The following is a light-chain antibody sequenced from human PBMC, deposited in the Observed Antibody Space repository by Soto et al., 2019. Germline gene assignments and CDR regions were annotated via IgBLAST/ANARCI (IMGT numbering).Light chain of an antibody. J-gene: IGKJ3*01. CDR3: QKYSSVPV. CDR1: QGISYY. Sequence: DIQMTQSPSSLSASVGDRVTITCRARQGISYYVAWYQQKPGKPHKLLIYPASTLQSGVPSRFSGSGSGTDFTLTINSLQPEDVATYSCQKYSSVPVFGPGTKVDI. V-gene: IGKV1-27*01. CDR2: PAS.